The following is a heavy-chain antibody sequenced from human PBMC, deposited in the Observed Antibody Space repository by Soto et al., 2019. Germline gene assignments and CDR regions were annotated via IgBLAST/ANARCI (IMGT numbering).Heavy chain of an antibody. Sequence: QVQLQESGPGLEKPSQTLSLTCTVSGGSISSGGYYWSWIRQHPGKGLEWIGYIYYSGSTYYNPSLKSRVTISVDTSKNQFSLKLSSVTAADTAVYYCARVLRYYDSSGYYYEWFDPWGQGTLVTVSS. J-gene: IGHJ5*02. D-gene: IGHD3-22*01. CDR1: GGSISSGGYY. CDR2: IYYSGST. CDR3: ARVLRYYDSSGYYYEWFDP. V-gene: IGHV4-31*03.